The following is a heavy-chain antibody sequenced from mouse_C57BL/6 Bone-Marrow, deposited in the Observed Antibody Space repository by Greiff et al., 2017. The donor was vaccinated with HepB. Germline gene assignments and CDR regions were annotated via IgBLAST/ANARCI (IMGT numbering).Heavy chain of an antibody. CDR1: GYTFTSYG. D-gene: IGHD4-1*02. Sequence: SGAELARPGASVKLSCKASGYTFTSYGISWVKQRTGQGLEWIGEIYPRSGNTYYNEKFKGKATLTADKSSSTAYMELRSLTSEDSAVYFCARDPNWGYAMDYWGQGTSVTVSS. V-gene: IGHV1-81*01. CDR3: ARDPNWGYAMDY. CDR2: IYPRSGNT. J-gene: IGHJ4*01.